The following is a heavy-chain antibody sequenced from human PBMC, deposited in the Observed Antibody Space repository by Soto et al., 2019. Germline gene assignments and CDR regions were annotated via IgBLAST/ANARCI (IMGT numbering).Heavy chain of an antibody. CDR2: IRAYNGNT. J-gene: IGHJ6*02. CDR3: ARDLPTMDV. V-gene: IGHV1-18*01. CDR1: GYTLTSYG. Sequence: QVQLGQSGAGVKKPGASVKVSCKASGYTLTSYGISWVRQAPGQGLERVGWIRAYNGNTNYAQKHQGRVTMTTDTSTSTAYMELRSLRSDDTAVYYCARDLPTMDVWGQGTTVTVSS.